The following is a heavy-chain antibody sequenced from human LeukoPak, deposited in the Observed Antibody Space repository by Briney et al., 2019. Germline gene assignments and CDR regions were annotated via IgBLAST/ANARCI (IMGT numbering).Heavy chain of an antibody. CDR2: VTISGDNT. J-gene: IGHJ6*04. CDR1: GFTFSSYS. D-gene: IGHD3-16*01. V-gene: IGHV3-21*04. CDR3: ARGRGRNPSGYYYYMDV. Sequence: GGSLRLSCAASGFTFSSYSMNWVRQAPGKGLEWVSSVTISGDNTYYAESVKGRFTISRDNSKGTLYLLMSSLRADDTAVYYCARGRGRNPSGYYYYMDVWGKGTTVTISS.